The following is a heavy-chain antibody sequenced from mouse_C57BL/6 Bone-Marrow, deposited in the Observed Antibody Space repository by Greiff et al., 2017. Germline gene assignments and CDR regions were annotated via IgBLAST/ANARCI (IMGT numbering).Heavy chain of an antibody. J-gene: IGHJ3*01. CDR3: ARTGLLLRTRGLFFAY. Sequence: VKLMESGPGLVAPSQSLSITCTVSGFSLTSYAISWVRQPPGKGLEWLGVIWTGGGTNYNSALKSRLSISKDNSKSQVFLKMNSLQTDDTARYYCARTGLLLRTRGLFFAYWGQGTLVTVSA. V-gene: IGHV2-9-1*01. D-gene: IGHD2-3*01. CDR2: IWTGGGT. CDR1: GFSLTSYA.